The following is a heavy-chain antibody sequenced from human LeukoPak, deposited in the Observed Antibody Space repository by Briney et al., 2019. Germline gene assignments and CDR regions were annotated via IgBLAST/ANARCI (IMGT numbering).Heavy chain of an antibody. J-gene: IGHJ4*02. D-gene: IGHD5-12*01. Sequence: SETLSLTCTFSGGSNRSYYWSWIRQPPAKGREGIGEINHSGSTNYNPSLKSRVTISVDTSKNQPSLKLSAVTAADTSVYYCARGSEATNFDYWGQGTLVTVSS. CDR1: GGSNRSYY. CDR2: INHSGST. V-gene: IGHV4-34*01. CDR3: ARGSEATNFDY.